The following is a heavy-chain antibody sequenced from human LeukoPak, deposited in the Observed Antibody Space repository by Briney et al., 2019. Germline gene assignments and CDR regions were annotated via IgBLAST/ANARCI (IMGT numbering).Heavy chain of an antibody. D-gene: IGHD1-14*01. CDR3: ARIGRPLTVDH. J-gene: IGHJ4*02. CDR1: GFLLTTSGMR. Sequence: SGPTLVNPKPTLTLTCTFSGFLLTTSGMRVTWIRRPPGKALEWLSRVDWDDDKFYSSSLKSRLTISKDTSKKQVVLTMTDMDPVDTATYYCARIGRPLTVDHWGPGSPVTVSA. CDR2: VDWDDDK. V-gene: IGHV2-70*04.